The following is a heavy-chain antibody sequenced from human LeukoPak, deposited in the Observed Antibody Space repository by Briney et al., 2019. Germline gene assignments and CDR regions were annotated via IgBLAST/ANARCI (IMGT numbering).Heavy chain of an antibody. CDR1: GYTFTGYY. CDR3: ARRAVAGEYYFDY. Sequence: VASVKVSCKASGYTFTGYYMHWVRQAPGQGLEWMGWINPNGGGTNYAQKFRGWVTMTRDTSISTAYMELSRLRSDDTAVYYCARRAVAGEYYFDYWGQGTLVTVSS. CDR2: INPNGGGT. D-gene: IGHD6-19*01. V-gene: IGHV1-2*04. J-gene: IGHJ4*02.